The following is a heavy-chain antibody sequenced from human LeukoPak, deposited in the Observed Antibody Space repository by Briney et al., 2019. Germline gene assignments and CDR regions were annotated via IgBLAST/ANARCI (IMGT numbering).Heavy chain of an antibody. CDR3: ARHLTFGGLFANFDY. J-gene: IGHJ4*02. Sequence: SETLSLTCTVSGGSISSSSYYWGWIRQPPGKGLEWIGSIYYSGSTYYNPSLKSRVTISVDTSKNQFSLKLSSVTAADTAVYYCARHLTFGGLFANFDYWGQGTLVTVSS. V-gene: IGHV4-39*01. CDR1: GGSISSSSYY. D-gene: IGHD3-16*02. CDR2: IYYSGST.